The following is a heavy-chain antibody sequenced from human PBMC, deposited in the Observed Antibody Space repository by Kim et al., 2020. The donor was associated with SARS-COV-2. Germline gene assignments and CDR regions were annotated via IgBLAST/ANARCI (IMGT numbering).Heavy chain of an antibody. J-gene: IGHJ4*02. Sequence: GGSLRLSCAASGFTFSSYGMHWVRQAPGKGLEWVAVIWYDGSNKYYADSVKGRFTISRDNSKNTLYLQMNSLRAEDTAVYYCARDQDTMVRAPFDYWGQGTLVTVSS. CDR1: GFTFSSYG. V-gene: IGHV3-33*01. D-gene: IGHD3-10*01. CDR3: ARDQDTMVRAPFDY. CDR2: IWYDGSNK.